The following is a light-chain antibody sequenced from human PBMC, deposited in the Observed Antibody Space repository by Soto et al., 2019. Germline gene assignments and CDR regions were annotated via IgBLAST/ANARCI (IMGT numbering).Light chain of an antibody. CDR3: QQYDSTPAT. CDR1: QSVLYSSNNKNY. J-gene: IGKJ5*01. V-gene: IGKV4-1*01. Sequence: DIVMTQSPDSLAVSLGESATINCKSSQSVLYSSNNKNYLAWYQQKPGQPPKLLIYWASTRESGVPDRFSGSGSGTDFTLTISSLQAEDVAVYYCQQYDSTPATFGQGTRLEIK. CDR2: WAS.